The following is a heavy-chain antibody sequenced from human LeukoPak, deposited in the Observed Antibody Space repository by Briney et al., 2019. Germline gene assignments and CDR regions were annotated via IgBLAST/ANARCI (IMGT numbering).Heavy chain of an antibody. D-gene: IGHD4-17*01. Sequence: PSETLSLTCAVYGGSFSGYYWSWIRQPPGKGLEWIGEINHSGSTNYNASLKSRVTISLDTSKNQFSLKLSSVTAADTAVYYCARSDDYGDYVAYWGQGTLVTVSS. CDR1: GGSFSGYY. J-gene: IGHJ4*02. CDR3: ARSDDYGDYVAY. CDR2: INHSGST. V-gene: IGHV4-34*01.